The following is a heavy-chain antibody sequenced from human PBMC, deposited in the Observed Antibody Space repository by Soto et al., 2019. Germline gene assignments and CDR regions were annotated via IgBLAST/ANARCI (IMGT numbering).Heavy chain of an antibody. CDR2: VSTYDGNT. J-gene: IGHJ4*02. Sequence: QVQLVQSGGEVKEPGASGKVSCKASGYRFSRYGINWVRQAPGQGLEWWGWVSTYDGNTQYAQKFQGRITMTTDTSKKTVYLELRSLTSDDTAVYYCARDEEDANLMIVVLPGDYWGQGTLVSVSS. D-gene: IGHD2-21*01. CDR3: ARDEEDANLMIVVLPGDY. CDR1: GYRFSRYG. V-gene: IGHV1-18*01.